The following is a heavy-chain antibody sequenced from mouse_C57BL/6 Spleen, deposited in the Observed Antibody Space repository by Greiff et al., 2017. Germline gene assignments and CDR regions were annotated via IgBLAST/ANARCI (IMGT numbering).Heavy chain of an antibody. D-gene: IGHD1-3*01. CDR2: IYPGDGDT. J-gene: IGHJ1*03. Sequence: VQLQQSGPELVKPGASVKISCKASGYAFSGSWMNWVKQRPGKGLEWIGRIYPGDGDTNYNGKFKGKATLTADKSSSTAYMQLSSLTSEDSAVSFCARSAYNNHGYFDDWGTGTTVTVSS. CDR1: GYAFSGSW. CDR3: ARSAYNNHGYFDD. V-gene: IGHV1-82*01.